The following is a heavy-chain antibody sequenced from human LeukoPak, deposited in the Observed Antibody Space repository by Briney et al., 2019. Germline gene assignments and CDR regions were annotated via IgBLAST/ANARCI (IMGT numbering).Heavy chain of an antibody. CDR1: GFTFSSYA. V-gene: IGHV3-23*01. Sequence: GASLRLSCAASGFTFSSYAMTWVRQAPGKGLEWVSTISPNVGATYYADSVKGRFTISRDNSMNTLFLQMNSLRAEDTAVYYCAKGTRSGSYYPFDSWGQGTLVTVSS. D-gene: IGHD3-10*01. CDR2: ISPNVGAT. CDR3: AKGTRSGSYYPFDS. J-gene: IGHJ4*02.